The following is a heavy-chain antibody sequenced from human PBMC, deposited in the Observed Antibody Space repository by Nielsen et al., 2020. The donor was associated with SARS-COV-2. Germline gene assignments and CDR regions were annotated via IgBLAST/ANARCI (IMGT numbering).Heavy chain of an antibody. D-gene: IGHD6-13*01. J-gene: IGHJ6*03. CDR3: ARPRIAAAHYYYYYMDV. Sequence: ASVKVSCKASGYTFTSYYMHWVRQAPGQGLEWMGIINPSGGSTSYAQKFQGRVTMTRDTSTSTVYMELSSLRSEDTAVYYCARPRIAAAHYYYYYMDVWGKGTTVTVSS. CDR1: GYTFTSYY. V-gene: IGHV1-46*01. CDR2: INPSGGST.